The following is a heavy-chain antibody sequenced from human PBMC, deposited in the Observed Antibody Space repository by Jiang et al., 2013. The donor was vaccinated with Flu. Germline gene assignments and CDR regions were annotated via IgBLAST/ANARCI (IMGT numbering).Heavy chain of an antibody. CDR3: ARDVAVAGDNWFDP. CDR1: GDSVSSNSAA. D-gene: IGHD6-19*01. V-gene: IGHV6-1*01. CDR2: TYYRSKWYN. J-gene: IGHJ5*02. Sequence: TLSLTCAISGDSVSSNSAAWNWIRQSPSRGLEWLGRTYYRSKWYNDYAVSVKSRITINPDTSKNQFSLQLNSVTPEDTAVYYCARDVAVAGDNWFDPWGQGTLVTVSS.